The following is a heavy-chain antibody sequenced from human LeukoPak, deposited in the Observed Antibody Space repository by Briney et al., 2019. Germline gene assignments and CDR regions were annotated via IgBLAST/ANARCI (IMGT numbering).Heavy chain of an antibody. CDR1: GDSISGNIFY. J-gene: IGHJ2*01. CDR3: ARHRRPRRVSPLWWYFDL. Sequence: SETLSLTCSVSGDSISGNIFYWTWIRQPPGKGLEWIGYIYYSGSTNYNPSLKSRVTISVDTSKNQFSLKLSSVTAADTAVYYCARHRRPRRVSPLWWYFDLWGRGTLVTVSS. CDR2: IYYSGST. V-gene: IGHV4-61*05. D-gene: IGHD2-21*01.